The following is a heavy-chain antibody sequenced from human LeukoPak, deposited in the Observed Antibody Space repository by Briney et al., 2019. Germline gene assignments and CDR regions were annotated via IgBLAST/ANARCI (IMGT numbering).Heavy chain of an antibody. Sequence: PSGTLSLTCTVSGYSISSAYYWGWIRQSPGKGLEWIGAVYGGGNTHYNPSLESRVKISPDTSKNQFSLKLTSVTAAETAVYYCSRGRKGGYNYAAIDFWGQGTLVTVSS. V-gene: IGHV4-38-2*02. D-gene: IGHD5-18*01. J-gene: IGHJ4*02. CDR2: VYGGGNT. CDR1: GYSISSAYY. CDR3: SRGRKGGYNYAAIDF.